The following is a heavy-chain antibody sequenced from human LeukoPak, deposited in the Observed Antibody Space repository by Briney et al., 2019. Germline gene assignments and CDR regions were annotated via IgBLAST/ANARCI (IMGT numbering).Heavy chain of an antibody. CDR2: ISSSSSYI. CDR1: GFTFSSYS. D-gene: IGHD3-3*01. V-gene: IGHV3-21*01. J-gene: IGHJ6*02. Sequence: PGGSLRLSCAASGFTFSSYSMNWVRQAPGKGLEWVSSISSSSSYIYYADSVKGRFTISRDNAKNSLYLQMNSLRAEDTAVYYCARAAFWSGSNYGMDVWGQGTTVTVSS. CDR3: ARAAFWSGSNYGMDV.